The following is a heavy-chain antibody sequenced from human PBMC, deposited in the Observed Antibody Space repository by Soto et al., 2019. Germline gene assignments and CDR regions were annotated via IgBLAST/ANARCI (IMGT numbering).Heavy chain of an antibody. J-gene: IGHJ6*02. Sequence: ASVKVSCKASGFTFTSSAVQWVRQARGQRLEWIGWIVVGSGNTNYAQKFQERVTITRDMSTSTAYMELSSLRSEDTAVYYCAADRDSSSPHGMDVWGQGTTVTVS. CDR3: AADRDSSSPHGMDV. CDR2: IVVGSGNT. D-gene: IGHD6-13*01. V-gene: IGHV1-58*01. CDR1: GFTFTSSA.